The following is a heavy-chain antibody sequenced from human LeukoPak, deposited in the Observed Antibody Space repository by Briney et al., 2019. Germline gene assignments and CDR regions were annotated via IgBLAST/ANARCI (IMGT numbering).Heavy chain of an antibody. J-gene: IGHJ6*02. V-gene: IGHV3-48*01. CDR2: ITTSSSSR. Sequence: PGGSLRLSCATSGFPFSSYTMNWVRQAPGKGLEWLSFITTSSSSRYYADSVKGRFTISRDNSKNTLYLQMNSLRAEDTAVYYCARVGPDYSDYCYGMDVWGQGTTVTVSS. CDR3: ARVGPDYSDYCYGMDV. D-gene: IGHD4-11*01. CDR1: GFPFSSYT.